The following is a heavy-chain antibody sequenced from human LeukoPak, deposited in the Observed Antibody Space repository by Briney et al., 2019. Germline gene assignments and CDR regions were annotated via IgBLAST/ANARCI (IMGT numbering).Heavy chain of an antibody. CDR2: IYYSGST. CDR1: GGSISSSSYY. J-gene: IGHJ6*03. D-gene: IGHD2/OR15-2a*01. CDR3: ARAYETLIGDYMDV. Sequence: SETLSLTCTVSGGSISSSSYYWGWIRQPPGKGLEWIGSIYYSGSTYYNPSLKSQVTISVDTSKNQFSLKLSSVTAADTAVYYCARAYETLIGDYMDVWGKGTTVTVSS. V-gene: IGHV4-39*07.